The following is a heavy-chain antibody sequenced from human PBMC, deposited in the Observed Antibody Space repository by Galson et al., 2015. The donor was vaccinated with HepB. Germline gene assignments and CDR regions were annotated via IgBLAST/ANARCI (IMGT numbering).Heavy chain of an antibody. Sequence: SLRLSCAASGFTFSDYYITWIRQAPGKGLEWLSSISSSGATIEYADSVKGRFTISRDNAKDSLYLQMNSLRDEDTAVYYCAKVGLTYALDIWGQGTMVTVSS. D-gene: IGHD3/OR15-3a*01. V-gene: IGHV3-11*01. CDR3: AKVGLTYALDI. CDR1: GFTFSDYY. J-gene: IGHJ3*02. CDR2: ISSSGATI.